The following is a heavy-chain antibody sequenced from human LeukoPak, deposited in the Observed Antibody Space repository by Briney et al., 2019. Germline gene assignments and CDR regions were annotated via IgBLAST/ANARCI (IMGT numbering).Heavy chain of an antibody. CDR2: ISRSSNYI. J-gene: IGHJ4*02. D-gene: IGHD6-19*01. Sequence: GGSLRLSCAASGFTFSSYSMNWVRQAPGKGLEWVSSISRSSNYIYYADSVKGRFTISRDNAKNSLYLQMNSLRAEDTAVYYCVRGYSSGWYYFDYWGQGTLVTVSS. CDR1: GFTFSSYS. CDR3: VRGYSSGWYYFDY. V-gene: IGHV3-21*01.